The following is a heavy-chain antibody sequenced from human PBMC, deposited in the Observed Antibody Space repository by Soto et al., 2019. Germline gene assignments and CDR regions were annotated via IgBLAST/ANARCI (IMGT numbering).Heavy chain of an antibody. J-gene: IGHJ4*02. D-gene: IGHD6-25*01. CDR1: GYTFTNYV. CDR2: ISPLKGNT. Sequence: QVQLIQSAGEVKKPGASVKVSCKASGYTFTNYVIHWIRQAPGQVLEWMAWISPLKGNTNYAQKVKGRVTVTTDTSTDSVYMHLSGLSSGDTALYFCARSGERPVAHWGQGSLVTV. CDR3: ARSGERPVAH. V-gene: IGHV1-18*01.